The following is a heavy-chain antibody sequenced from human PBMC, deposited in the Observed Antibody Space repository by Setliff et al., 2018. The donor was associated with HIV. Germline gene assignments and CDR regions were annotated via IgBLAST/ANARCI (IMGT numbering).Heavy chain of an antibody. CDR3: ARARDFSSGQDN. J-gene: IGHJ4*02. CDR2: IYASGRT. Sequence: LSLTCTVSGGSISSGTYYWSWIRQPAGKGLEWLGHIYASGRTNYSPSLMSRITISVDTSRNQFSLKLSSVTAADTAIYYCARARDFSSGQDNWGQGTLVTVSS. V-gene: IGHV4-61*09. CDR1: GGSISSGTYY. D-gene: IGHD3-3*01.